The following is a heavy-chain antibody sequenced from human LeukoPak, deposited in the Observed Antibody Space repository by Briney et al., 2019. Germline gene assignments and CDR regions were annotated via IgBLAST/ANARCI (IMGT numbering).Heavy chain of an antibody. CDR2: VYSGGST. CDR1: GFAVSSNY. V-gene: IGHV3-53*01. J-gene: IGHJ4*02. CDR3: ATSARIAAAGTLDY. D-gene: IGHD6-13*01. Sequence: PGGSLRLSCVASGFAVSSNYMNWVRQAPGKGLEWVSVVYSGGSTYYADSVKGRFTISRDNSKNTLYLQMNSLRAEDTAVYYCATSARIAAAGTLDYWGQGTLVTVSS.